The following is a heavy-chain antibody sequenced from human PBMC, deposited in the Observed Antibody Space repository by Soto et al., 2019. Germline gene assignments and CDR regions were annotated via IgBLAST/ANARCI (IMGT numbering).Heavy chain of an antibody. V-gene: IGHV3-11*06. CDR2: ISNSGTYT. Sequence: QAQLVESGGDLVKPGGSLRLSCAASGFTFSDYSMSWIRQAPGKGLEWISYISNSGTYTNYAHSVKGRFTIARDNAKNSLYLRMTGLRAEDTAVYYCVRGRGGDWGQGALVTVSS. D-gene: IGHD3-10*01. CDR1: GFTFSDYS. CDR3: VRGRGGD. J-gene: IGHJ4*02.